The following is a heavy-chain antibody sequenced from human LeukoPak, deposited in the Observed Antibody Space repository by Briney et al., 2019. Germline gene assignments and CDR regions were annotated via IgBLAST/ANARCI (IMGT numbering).Heavy chain of an antibody. CDR3: ARAYGSGSYLLGYFDY. Sequence: SETLSLTCTVSGGSISSGSYYWSWIRQPAGKGLEWIGRIYTSGSTNYNPSLKSRVTISVDTSKNQFSLKLSSVTAADTAVYYCARAYGSGSYLLGYFDYWGQGTLVTVSS. J-gene: IGHJ4*02. CDR2: IYTSGST. CDR1: GGSISSGSYY. D-gene: IGHD3-10*01. V-gene: IGHV4-61*02.